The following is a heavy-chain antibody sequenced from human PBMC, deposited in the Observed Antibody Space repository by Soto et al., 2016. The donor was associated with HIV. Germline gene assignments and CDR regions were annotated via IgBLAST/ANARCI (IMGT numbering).Heavy chain of an antibody. Sequence: VESGGGLVKPGGSLRLSCTVSGFTFSESYMIWVRQSPGKGLEWVSSISIGGNYKHYGDSVKGRFTTSRDNAKNSVYLQMSDLRAKDTAIYYCVKDACTGGGCWMDYWGQGALVTVSS. CDR2: ISIGGNYK. V-gene: IGHV3-11*05. CDR3: VKDACTGGGCWMDY. J-gene: IGHJ4*02. D-gene: IGHD2-15*01. CDR1: GFTFSESY.